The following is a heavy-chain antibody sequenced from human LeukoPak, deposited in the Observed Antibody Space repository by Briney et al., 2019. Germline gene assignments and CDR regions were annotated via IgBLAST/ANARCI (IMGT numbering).Heavy chain of an antibody. D-gene: IGHD3-22*01. V-gene: IGHV3-73*01. Sequence: GGSLTLSCAASGLTLSGSAMHWVRQASGKGLEWVGRIRSKANSYATAYGASVKGRFTISRDDSKNTAYLHLNSLKTEDTAVYYCTGMTMIVETFDIWGQGTMVTVSS. J-gene: IGHJ3*02. CDR2: IRSKANSYAT. CDR1: GLTLSGSA. CDR3: TGMTMIVETFDI.